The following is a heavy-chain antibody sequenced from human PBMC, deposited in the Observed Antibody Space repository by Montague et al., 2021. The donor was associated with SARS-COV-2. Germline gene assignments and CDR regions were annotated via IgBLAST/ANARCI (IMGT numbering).Heavy chain of an antibody. CDR2: IDWDDDK. J-gene: IGHJ4*02. CDR3: ARTYAPPAVAVDY. V-gene: IGHV2-70*11. CDR1: GFSLNTSGMC. D-gene: IGHD6-19*01. Sequence: PALVKPTQTLTLTCTSSGFSLNTSGMCVSWSRQPPGKAQEWLARIDWDDDKYYSTSLKTRLTISKDTSKNQVVLTMTNMDPVDPATYYCARTYAPPAVAVDYWGQGTLVTVSS.